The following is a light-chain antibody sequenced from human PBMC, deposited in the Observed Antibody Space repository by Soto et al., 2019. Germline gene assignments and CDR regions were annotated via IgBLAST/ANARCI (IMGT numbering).Light chain of an antibody. J-gene: IGKJ1*01. CDR2: GAS. V-gene: IGKV3-15*01. CDR3: QQYNKWPRT. Sequence: EIVMTQSPATLSVSPGERATLSCRASQSVITNLDWYQQKPGQAPRLLIYGASTRAAIIPARFSGSGSGTEFTLTISSLQSEDIAVYYCQQYNKWPRTFGQGTKVEIK. CDR1: QSVITN.